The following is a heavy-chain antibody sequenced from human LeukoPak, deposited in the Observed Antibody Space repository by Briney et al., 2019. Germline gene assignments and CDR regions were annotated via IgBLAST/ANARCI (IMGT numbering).Heavy chain of an antibody. D-gene: IGHD6-13*01. CDR1: GGAISSYF. CDR3: ARVLAAAGIVFDY. Sequence: SETLSLSCTASGGAISSYFWSLIRQPPGKVLEWIGYIYYSGSTNYNPSLKSRVTISVDTSKNQFSLKLSSVTAADTAVYYCARVLAAAGIVFDYWGQGTLVTVSS. CDR2: IYYSGST. V-gene: IGHV4-59*01. J-gene: IGHJ4*02.